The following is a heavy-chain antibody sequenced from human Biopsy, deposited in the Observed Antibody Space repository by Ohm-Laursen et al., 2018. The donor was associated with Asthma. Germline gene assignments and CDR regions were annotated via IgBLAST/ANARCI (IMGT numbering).Heavy chain of an antibody. CDR2: TNERGIT. CDR3: ARGPELDV. J-gene: IGHJ6*02. Sequence: SDTLSLTCDVYPGSFSGFFWTWIRQSPGKGLEWIGETNERGITNNNPSLKSRVIISIDTYWNRVSLKLTPVTAADTAVYYCARGPELDVWGQGTTVTASS. CDR1: PGSFSGFF. V-gene: IGHV4-34*01.